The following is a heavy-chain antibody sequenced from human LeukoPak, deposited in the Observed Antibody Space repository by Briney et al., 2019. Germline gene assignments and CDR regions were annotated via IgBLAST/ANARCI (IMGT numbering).Heavy chain of an antibody. J-gene: IGHJ4*02. CDR2: ISYDGSNK. V-gene: IGHV3-30-3*01. CDR3: ARRMFRASSGYDLYDY. Sequence: GGSLRLSCAASGFTFSSYWMSWVRQAPGKGLEWVAVISYDGSNKYYADSVKGRFTISRDNSKNTLFLQMDSLRAEDTAIYYCARRMFRASSGYDLYDYWGQGTLVTVSS. D-gene: IGHD5-12*01. CDR1: GFTFSSYW.